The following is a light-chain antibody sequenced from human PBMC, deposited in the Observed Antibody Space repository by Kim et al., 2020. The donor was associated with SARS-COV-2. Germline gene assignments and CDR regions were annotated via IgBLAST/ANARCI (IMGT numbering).Light chain of an antibody. CDR2: LGS. V-gene: IGKV2-28*01. J-gene: IGKJ1*01. CDR3: VQVLQTRT. Sequence: EPASISCRSSQSLLKRNGYNCLDWFLQKPGQSPQLLIYLGSKRAPGVHDRFTGSGSGTDFTLKISRVEAEDVGVYYCVQVLQTRTFGQGTKVDIK. CDR1: QSLLKRNGYNC.